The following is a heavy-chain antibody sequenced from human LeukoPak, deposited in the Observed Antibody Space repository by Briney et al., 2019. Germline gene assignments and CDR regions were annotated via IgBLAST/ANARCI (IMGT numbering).Heavy chain of an antibody. CDR1: GGSLSRYY. CDR2: IYTSGST. CDR3: ARGVISKYYFDY. Sequence: PQTLSLTCTVSGGSLSRYYCSWIRQPAGKGLEWIGGIYTSGSTNYTPSLKSLVSISVDTSKNQFSLKLSSVTAADTAVYYCARGVISKYYFDYWGQGTLVTVSS. D-gene: IGHD2-21*01. J-gene: IGHJ4*02. V-gene: IGHV4-4*07.